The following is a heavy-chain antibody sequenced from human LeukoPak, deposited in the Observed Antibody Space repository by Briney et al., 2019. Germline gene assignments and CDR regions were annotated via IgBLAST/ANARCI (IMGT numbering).Heavy chain of an antibody. J-gene: IGHJ1*01. D-gene: IGHD3-22*01. Sequence: SETLSLTCAVYGGSFSGYYWSWIRQPPGKGLEWIGEINHSGSTNYNPSLKSRVTISVDTSKNQFSLKLSSVTAADTAVYYCASWDSSGYYFSEYFQHWGQGTLVTVSP. CDR1: GGSFSGYY. V-gene: IGHV4-34*01. CDR3: ASWDSSGYYFSEYFQH. CDR2: INHSGST.